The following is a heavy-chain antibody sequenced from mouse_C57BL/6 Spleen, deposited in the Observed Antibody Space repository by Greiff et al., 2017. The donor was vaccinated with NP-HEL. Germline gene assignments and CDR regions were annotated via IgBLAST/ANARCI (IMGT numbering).Heavy chain of an antibody. CDR2: ISDGGSYT. CDR1: GFTFSSYA. V-gene: IGHV5-4*01. J-gene: IGHJ3*01. Sequence: EVQLQESGGGLVKPGGSLKLSCAASGFTFSSYAMSWVRQTPEKRLEWVATISDGGSYTYYPDNVKGRFTISRDNAKNNLYLQMSHLKSEDTAMYYCAREGALTGVFAYWGQGTLVTVSA. D-gene: IGHD4-1*01. CDR3: AREGALTGVFAY.